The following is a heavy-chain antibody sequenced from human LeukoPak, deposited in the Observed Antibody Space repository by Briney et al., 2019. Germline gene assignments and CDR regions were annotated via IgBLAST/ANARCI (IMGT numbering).Heavy chain of an antibody. CDR2: IYYSGST. Sequence: SETLSLTCTVSGGSVSSGSYYWSWIRQPPGKGLEWIGYIYYSGSTNYNPSLKSRVTISVDTSKIQFSLKLSSVTAADTAVYYCARDHPVLRFLEWPNYGMDVWGQGTTVTVSS. V-gene: IGHV4-61*01. CDR3: ARDHPVLRFLEWPNYGMDV. J-gene: IGHJ6*02. CDR1: GGSVSSGSYY. D-gene: IGHD3-3*01.